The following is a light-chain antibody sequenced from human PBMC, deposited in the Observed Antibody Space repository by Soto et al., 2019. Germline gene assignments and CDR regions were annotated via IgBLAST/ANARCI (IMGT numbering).Light chain of an antibody. CDR1: QSISSW. Sequence: DIQMTQSPSTLSASVGDRVTITCRASQSISSWLAWYQQKPGKAPNLLIYKASLLESGVPSRFSGSGAGTEFTLTSSSLQPDDFATYYCQQYDGNSMYTFGQGTTLEIK. CDR2: KAS. V-gene: IGKV1-5*03. CDR3: QQYDGNSMYT. J-gene: IGKJ2*01.